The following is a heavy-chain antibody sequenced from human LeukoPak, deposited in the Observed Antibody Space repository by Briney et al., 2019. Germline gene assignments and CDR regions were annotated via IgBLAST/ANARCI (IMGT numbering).Heavy chain of an antibody. CDR1: GFTFSSYG. J-gene: IGHJ3*02. Sequence: GGSLRLSCAASGFTFSSYGMHWVRQAPGKGLEWVAVIWYDGSNKYYADSVKGRFTISRDNSKNTLYLQMNSLRAGDTAVYYCARDSTQGAFDIWRQGTMVTVSS. CDR3: ARDSTQGAFDI. V-gene: IGHV3-33*01. CDR2: IWYDGSNK.